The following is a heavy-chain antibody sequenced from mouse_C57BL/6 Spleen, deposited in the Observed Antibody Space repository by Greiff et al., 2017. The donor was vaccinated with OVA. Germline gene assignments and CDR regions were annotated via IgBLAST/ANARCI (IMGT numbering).Heavy chain of an antibody. Sequence: EVMLVESGGGLVKPGGSLKLSCAASGFTFSDYGMHWVRQAPEKGLEWVAYISSGSSTIYYADTVKGRFTISRDNAKNTLFLQMTSLRSENTAMYYCARAYYSNDFDYWGQGTTLTVSS. CDR3: ARAYYSNDFDY. CDR2: ISSGSSTI. D-gene: IGHD2-5*01. J-gene: IGHJ2*01. CDR1: GFTFSDYG. V-gene: IGHV5-17*01.